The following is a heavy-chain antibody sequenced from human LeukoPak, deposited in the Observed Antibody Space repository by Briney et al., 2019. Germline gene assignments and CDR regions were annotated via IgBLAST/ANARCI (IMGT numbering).Heavy chain of an antibody. Sequence: GGSLRLSCAASGFTVSSNYMTWVRQAPGKGLEWVSVIYSDGSTFYADSVKGRFTISRDSFRNTLYLQMNSLRADDTAVYYCASGDGCSSNSCTLDYWGQGTLVTVSS. V-gene: IGHV3-53*01. D-gene: IGHD2-2*01. CDR3: ASGDGCSSNSCTLDY. J-gene: IGHJ4*02. CDR1: GFTVSSNY. CDR2: IYSDGST.